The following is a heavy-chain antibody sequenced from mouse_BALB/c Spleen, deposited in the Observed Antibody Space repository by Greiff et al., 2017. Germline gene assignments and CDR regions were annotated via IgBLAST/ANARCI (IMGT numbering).Heavy chain of an antibody. V-gene: IGHV14-3*02. D-gene: IGHD2-3*01. CDR3: ARGHDGYYLDY. J-gene: IGHJ2*01. CDR1: GFNIKDTY. Sequence: EVMLVESGAELVKPGASVKLSCTASGFNIKDTYMHWVKQRPEQGLEWIGRIDPANGNTKYDPKFQGKATITADTSSNTAYLQLSSLTSEDTAVYYCARGHDGYYLDYWGQGTTLTVSS. CDR2: IDPANGNT.